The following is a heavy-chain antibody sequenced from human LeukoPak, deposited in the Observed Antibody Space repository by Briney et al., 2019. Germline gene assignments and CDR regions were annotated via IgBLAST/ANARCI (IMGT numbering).Heavy chain of an antibody. CDR1: GYTFTNYG. V-gene: IGHV1-18*01. Sequence: ASVKVSCKASGYTFTNYGVAWMRQAPGQGLEWMGWISAYNGNTKYAQKLQGRVTMATDTSTSTAYMELRSLRSDDTAVYYCASDVGYCRSTSCYGLYYWGQGTLVTVSS. J-gene: IGHJ4*02. CDR2: ISAYNGNT. D-gene: IGHD2-2*01. CDR3: ASDVGYCRSTSCYGLYY.